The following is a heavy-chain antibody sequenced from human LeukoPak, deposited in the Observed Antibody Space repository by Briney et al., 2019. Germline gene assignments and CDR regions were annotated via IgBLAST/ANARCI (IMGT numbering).Heavy chain of an antibody. CDR2: IYGDGYT. J-gene: IGHJ4*02. D-gene: IGHD3-16*01. CDR1: GFIFTGNW. V-gene: IGHV3-74*01. Sequence: GGSLRLSCATSGFIFTGNWIHWVRQAPGQGPVWVSRIYGDGYTNHADSVKGRFTISRDSGTNTVYLQMSSLRAEDTAVYYCATSVITRFDNWGQGTLVTVSS. CDR3: ATSVITRFDN.